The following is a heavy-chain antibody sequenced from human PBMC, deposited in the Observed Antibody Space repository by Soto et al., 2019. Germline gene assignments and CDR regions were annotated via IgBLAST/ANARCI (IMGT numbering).Heavy chain of an antibody. CDR3: AKWHPLNP. J-gene: IGHJ5*02. D-gene: IGHD2-8*01. Sequence: QVQVQESGPGLVNPSGTLSLTCSVSGVSISNTEWWHWVRQPPGKGLAWIGAVYHSGNTNYNPSLKSRVTMSVDKSKNQLLLMLRSVTAADTAVYYCAKWHPLNPWGQGTLVTVSS. CDR1: GVSISNTEW. CDR2: VYHSGNT. V-gene: IGHV4-4*02.